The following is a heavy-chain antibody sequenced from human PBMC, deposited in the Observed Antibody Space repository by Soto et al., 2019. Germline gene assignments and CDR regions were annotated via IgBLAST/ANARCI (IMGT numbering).Heavy chain of an antibody. D-gene: IGHD5-18*01. V-gene: IGHV3-33*01. CDR1: GFTFSSYG. J-gene: IGHJ4*02. Sequence: QVQLVESGGGVVQPGRSLRLSCAASGFTFSSYGMHWVRQAPGKGLEWVAVIWYDGSNKYYADSVKGRFTISRDNSKNALYRQMNSLRAEDTAVDYCARGAGYSYGYGDYWGQGTLVTVSS. CDR3: ARGAGYSYGYGDY. CDR2: IWYDGSNK.